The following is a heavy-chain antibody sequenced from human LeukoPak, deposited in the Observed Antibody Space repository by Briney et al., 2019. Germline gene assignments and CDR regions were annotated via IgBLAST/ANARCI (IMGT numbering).Heavy chain of an antibody. V-gene: IGHV3-23*01. CDR2: ISTSGSST. CDR1: GFSFSNYG. Sequence: GGTLRLSCAASGFSFSNYGMSWVRQAPGKGLEWVSSISTSGSSTYYVDSVKGRFTISRDNSKNTLYLQMNSLRADDTAVYYCARDCIEGPCDIWGQGTTVTVSS. D-gene: IGHD1-26*01. J-gene: IGHJ3*02. CDR3: ARDCIEGPCDI.